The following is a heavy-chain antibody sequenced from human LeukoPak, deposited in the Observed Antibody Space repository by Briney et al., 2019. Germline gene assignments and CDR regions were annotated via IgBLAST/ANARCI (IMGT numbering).Heavy chain of an antibody. D-gene: IGHD3-9*01. V-gene: IGHV3-30*14. CDR3: ASAYYDILTGY. CDR1: KFTFSTYA. J-gene: IGHJ4*02. Sequence: GGSLRLSCAASKFTFSTYAMHWVRQAPGKGLEWVAVISNDGSIKHYADSVKGRFTISRDNSKNTLYLRMNSLRAEDTAVYYCASAYYDILTGYWGQGTLVTVSS. CDR2: ISNDGSIK.